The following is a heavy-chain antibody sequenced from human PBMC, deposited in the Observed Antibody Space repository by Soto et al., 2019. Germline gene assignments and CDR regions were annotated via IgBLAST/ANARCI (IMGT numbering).Heavy chain of an antibody. V-gene: IGHV3-9*01. Sequence: EVQLVESGGGLVLPGRSLRLSCAASGFTFDDYVMHWVRQSPGKGLEWVARVSWNSGSIGYADSVKGRFTISRDNSKNRLDMQMSSLRPEDTAVYYCARDLPLYCRGDCNFDFWGQGTLVTVSS. CDR2: VSWNSGSI. J-gene: IGHJ4*02. CDR1: GFTFDDYV. CDR3: ARDLPLYCRGDCNFDF. D-gene: IGHD2-21*02.